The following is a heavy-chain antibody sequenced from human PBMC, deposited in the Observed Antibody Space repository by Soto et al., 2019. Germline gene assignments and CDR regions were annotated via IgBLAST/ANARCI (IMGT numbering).Heavy chain of an antibody. CDR2: ISSSGGTT. Sequence: GGSLRLSCATSGFNFNNYAMSWVRQAPGERLEWVSFISSSGGTTYYADSVKGRFTISRDNSRNTVFLQMNSLRAEDTAVYYCAKDSPVGVPLLRDLHDWGQGTLVTVSS. V-gene: IGHV3-23*01. CDR3: AKDSPVGVPLLRDLHD. J-gene: IGHJ1*01. D-gene: IGHD2-8*01. CDR1: GFNFNNYA.